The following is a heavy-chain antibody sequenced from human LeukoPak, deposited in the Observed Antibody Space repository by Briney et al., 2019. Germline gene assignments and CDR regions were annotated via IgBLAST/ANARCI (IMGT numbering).Heavy chain of an antibody. J-gene: IGHJ4*02. CDR3: ASPLDYYGSGSYDY. V-gene: IGHV5-51*01. CDR2: IYPGDSDT. Sequence: GESLKISCKGSGYSFTSYWIGWVRQLPGKGLEWMGIIYPGDSDTRYSPSFQGQVTISADKSISTAYLQWSSLKASDTAVYYCASPLDYYGSGSYDYWGQGTLVTVSS. CDR1: GYSFTSYW. D-gene: IGHD3-10*01.